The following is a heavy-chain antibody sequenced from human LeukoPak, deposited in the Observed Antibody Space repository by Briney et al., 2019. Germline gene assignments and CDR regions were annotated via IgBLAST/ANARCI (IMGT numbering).Heavy chain of an antibody. CDR1: GFSFSSYS. V-gene: IGHV3-21*01. CDR3: AKDRRHQQLVLDY. CDR2: ISLSSGYI. D-gene: IGHD6-13*01. Sequence: GGSLRLSCAASGFSFSSYSMNWVRQAPGKGLEWVSSISLSSGYIKYADSLKGRFTISRDNSKNTLYLQMNSLRAEDTAVYYCAKDRRHQQLVLDYWGQGTLVTVSS. J-gene: IGHJ4*02.